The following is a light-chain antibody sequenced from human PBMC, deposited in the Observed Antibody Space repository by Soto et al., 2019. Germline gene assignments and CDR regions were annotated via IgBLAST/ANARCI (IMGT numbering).Light chain of an antibody. CDR3: QTWGTGILV. Sequence: QSVLTQSPSASASLGASVKLTCTLDSGHSNYAIAWHQQQPEKGPRYLMRVNTDGSHTKGDGIPHRFSGSSSGAERYLTISSLQSEDEADYYCQTWGTGILVFGGGTKVTVL. CDR2: VNTDGSH. CDR1: SGHSNYA. V-gene: IGLV4-69*01. J-gene: IGLJ3*02.